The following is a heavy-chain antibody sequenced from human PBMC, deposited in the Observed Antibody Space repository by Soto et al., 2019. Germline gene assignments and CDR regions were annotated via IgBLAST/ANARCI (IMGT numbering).Heavy chain of an antibody. J-gene: IGHJ4*02. CDR2: ISYDGSNK. CDR1: GFTFSSYG. CDR3: AKPAGDYGDYYFDY. V-gene: IGHV3-30*18. Sequence: GGSLRLSCAASGFTFSSYGMHWVRQAPGKGLEWVAVISYDGSNKYYADSVKGRFTISRDNSKNTLYLQMNSLRAEDTAVYYCAKPAGDYGDYYFDYWGQGTLVTVSS. D-gene: IGHD4-17*01.